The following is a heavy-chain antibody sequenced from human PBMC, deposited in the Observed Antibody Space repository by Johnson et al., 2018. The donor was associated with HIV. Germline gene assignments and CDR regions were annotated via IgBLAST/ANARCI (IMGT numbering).Heavy chain of an antibody. CDR3: ARGLRYFDWVDAFDI. D-gene: IGHD3-9*01. V-gene: IGHV3-13*01. CDR2: IGTAGDT. Sequence: VQLVESGGGVVQPGGSLRLSCAASGFTFDDYAMHWVRQAPGKGLEWVSAIGTAGDTYYPGSVKGRFTIYRENAKNSLYLQMNSLRAGDTAVYYCARGLRYFDWVDAFDIWGQGTMVTVSS. CDR1: GFTFDDYA. J-gene: IGHJ3*02.